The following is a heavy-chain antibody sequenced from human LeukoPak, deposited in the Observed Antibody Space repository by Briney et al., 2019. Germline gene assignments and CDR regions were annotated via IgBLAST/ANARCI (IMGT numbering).Heavy chain of an antibody. V-gene: IGHV3-48*03. D-gene: IGHD5-18*01. J-gene: IGHJ6*03. Sequence: GGSLRLSCAASGFTFMSHEMNWVRQAPGKGLEWVSYISSSGSTIYYADSVKGRFTISRDNAKNSLYLQMNSLRAEDTAVYYCAKDHFGYSYGYSYYYYYYMDVWGKGTTVTISS. CDR2: ISSSGSTI. CDR3: AKDHFGYSYGYSYYYYYYMDV. CDR1: GFTFMSHE.